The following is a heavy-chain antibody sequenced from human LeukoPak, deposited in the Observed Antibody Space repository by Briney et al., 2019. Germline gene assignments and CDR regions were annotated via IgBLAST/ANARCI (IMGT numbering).Heavy chain of an antibody. CDR1: GFTFSNSA. V-gene: IGHV1-58*02. CDR2: IVVASGNT. D-gene: IGHD5-24*01. CDR3: AAAPIEMQQRGFDY. J-gene: IGHJ4*03. Sequence: SVKVSCKASGFTFSNSAMQWVRQARGQRLEWIGWIVVASGNTKYAQKFQERVTITRDMSTSTAYMELSSLRPEDTALYYCAAAPIEMQQRGFDYWGQGTTVTVSS.